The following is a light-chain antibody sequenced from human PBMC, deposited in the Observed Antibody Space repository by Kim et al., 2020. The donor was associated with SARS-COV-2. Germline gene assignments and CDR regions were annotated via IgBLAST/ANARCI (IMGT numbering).Light chain of an antibody. CDR2: EVN. CDR1: SSDLGSYNL. V-gene: IGLV2-23*02. J-gene: IGLJ2*01. CDR3: CSHAGSKTFVI. Sequence: QSALTQPASVSGSPGQSITISCTGTSSDLGSYNLVSWYQQHPDKAPKLMISEVNTRPSGVSNRFSGSKSGNTASLTISGLQAEDEADYYCCSHAGSKTFVIFGGGTQLAVL.